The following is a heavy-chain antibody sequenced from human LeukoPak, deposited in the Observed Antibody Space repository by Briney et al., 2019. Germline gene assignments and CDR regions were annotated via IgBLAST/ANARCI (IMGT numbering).Heavy chain of an antibody. CDR3: AREGYTSGFPFDI. CDR1: GYSFINYG. Sequence: ASVKVPCKASGYSFINYGISWVRQAPGQGLEWMGWISVNNGDTNFAQKLQGRVTMTTDTSTSTAYMELRSLRSDDTAVYCCAREGYTSGFPFDIWGQGTMVTVSS. CDR2: ISVNNGDT. V-gene: IGHV1-18*01. J-gene: IGHJ3*02. D-gene: IGHD6-19*01.